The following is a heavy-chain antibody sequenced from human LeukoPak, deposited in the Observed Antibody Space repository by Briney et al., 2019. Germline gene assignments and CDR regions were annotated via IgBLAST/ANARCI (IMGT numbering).Heavy chain of an antibody. J-gene: IGHJ2*01. CDR2: VKDAGGDT. V-gene: IGHV3-23*01. Sequence: GGSLRLSCAASGFTFSTYAMAWVRQAPGKGLEWVSSVKDAGGDTYYADSVKGRFTISRDNSKNTLFLQMNSLRAEDTAVYYCARVGVGTLVRAVSYWYFDLWGRGTLVTVSS. D-gene: IGHD3-10*01. CDR3: ARVGVGTLVRAVSYWYFDL. CDR1: GFTFSTYA.